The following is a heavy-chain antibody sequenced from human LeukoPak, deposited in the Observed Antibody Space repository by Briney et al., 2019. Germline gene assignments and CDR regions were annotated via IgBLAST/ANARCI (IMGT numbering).Heavy chain of an antibody. Sequence: SGPALVKPTQTLTLTCTFSGFSLSTNGMRVSWIRQPPGKALEWLARIDWDDDKFYSTSLKTRLTISKDTSKNQVVLTMTNMDPVDTATYYCARIPYHCSGGSCYSFFDYWGQGTLVTVSS. CDR2: IDWDDDK. J-gene: IGHJ4*02. CDR3: ARIPYHCSGGSCYSFFDY. D-gene: IGHD2-15*01. CDR1: GFSLSTNGMR. V-gene: IGHV2-70*04.